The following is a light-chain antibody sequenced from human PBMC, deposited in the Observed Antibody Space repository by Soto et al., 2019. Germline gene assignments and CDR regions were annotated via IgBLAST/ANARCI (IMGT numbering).Light chain of an antibody. CDR1: QGVSRY. Sequence: EIVLTQSPATLSLSPGERATLSCRASQGVSRYLAWYQQKPGQSPRLLIYDTSNRATGIPARFSGSGSGTDFTLTISSLEPEDFAVYYCQQYGSSLSFGQGTKLEIK. V-gene: IGKV3-11*01. J-gene: IGKJ2*01. CDR2: DTS. CDR3: QQYGSSLS.